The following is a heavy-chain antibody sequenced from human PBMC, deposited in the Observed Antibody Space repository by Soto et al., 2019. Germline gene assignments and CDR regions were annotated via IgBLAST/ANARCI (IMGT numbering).Heavy chain of an antibody. CDR1: GFTFGDYA. CDR3: ARRKYLDY. J-gene: IGHJ4*02. CDR2: IRGNTYGGTT. Sequence: HPGGSLRLSCTTSGFTFGDYAMSWFRQAPGKGLEWVGYIRGNTYGGTTEYAASVKGRFTISRDDSKRVAHLQMNSLESEDTAVYYCARRKYLDYWGQGTLVTVSS. V-gene: IGHV3-49*03.